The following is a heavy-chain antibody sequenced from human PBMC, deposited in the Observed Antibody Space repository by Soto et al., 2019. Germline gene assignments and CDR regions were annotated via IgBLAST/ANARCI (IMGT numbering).Heavy chain of an antibody. CDR1: GFIVNGKRY. Sequence: GGSLRLSCAASGFIVNGKRYLTWVRQAPGKGLEWLSAVYSADGTFYADSVKGRFTVSLDNVKNTVYRQMNSLRSEDTGVYYCATWCLRDHAFDVWGPGTRVTVSS. V-gene: IGHV3-53*01. J-gene: IGHJ3*01. CDR3: ATWCLRDHAFDV. CDR2: VYSADGT. D-gene: IGHD5-12*01.